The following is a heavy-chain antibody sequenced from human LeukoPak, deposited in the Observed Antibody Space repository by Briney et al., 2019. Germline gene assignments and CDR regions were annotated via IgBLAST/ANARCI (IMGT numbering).Heavy chain of an antibody. V-gene: IGHV3-30*18. CDR3: AKGRYYDIXTGIDY. Sequence: GGSLRLSCAASGFTFSSYGMHWVRQAPGKGLEWVAVISYDGSNKYYADSVKGRFTISRDNSKNTLYLQMNSLRAEDTAVYYCAKGRYYDIXTGIDYWGQGTLVTVSS. D-gene: IGHD3-9*01. CDR1: GFTFSSYG. CDR2: ISYDGSNK. J-gene: IGHJ4*02.